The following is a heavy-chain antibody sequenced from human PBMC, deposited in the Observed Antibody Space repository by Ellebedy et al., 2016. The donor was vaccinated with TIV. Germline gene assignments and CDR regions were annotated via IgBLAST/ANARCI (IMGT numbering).Heavy chain of an antibody. CDR3: ARTGDRGRAFDY. V-gene: IGHV6-1*01. CDR2: TYYRSKWSN. D-gene: IGHD7-27*01. Sequence: SQTLSLTCXISGDSVSSNSAAWNWIRQSPSRCLEWLGRTYYRSKWSNDYAVSVKSRITINPDTSKNHFSLQLNSVTPEDTAVYYCARTGDRGRAFDYWGQGTLVTVSS. CDR1: GDSVSSNSAA. J-gene: IGHJ4*02.